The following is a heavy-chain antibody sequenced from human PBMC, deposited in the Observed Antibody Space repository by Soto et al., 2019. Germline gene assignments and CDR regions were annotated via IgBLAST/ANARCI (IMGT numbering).Heavy chain of an antibody. D-gene: IGHD6-19*01. J-gene: IGHJ4*02. CDR2: FSYSGST. Sequence: PSETLSLTCTVSGGSISGGTYYWGLIRQPPGKGLEWIGSFSYSGSTYYNPSLQSRVTISVDTSKNQFSLKLSAVTATDTAVYFCARSGAVAGTIDYWGQGTLVTVSS. CDR3: ARSGAVAGTIDY. V-gene: IGHV4-39*01. CDR1: GGSISGGTYY.